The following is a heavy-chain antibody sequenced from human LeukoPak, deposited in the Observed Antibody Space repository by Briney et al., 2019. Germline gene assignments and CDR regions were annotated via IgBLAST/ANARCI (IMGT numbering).Heavy chain of an antibody. CDR2: INHSGST. CDR3: ARVFGTIDY. Sequence: SETLSLTCTVSGGSISSSFYYWGWIRQPPGKGLEWIGEINHSGSTNYNPSLKSRVTISVDTSKNQFSLKLSSVTAADTAVYYCARVFGTIDYWGQGTLVTVSS. D-gene: IGHD3-3*01. CDR1: GGSISSSFYY. J-gene: IGHJ4*02. V-gene: IGHV4-39*07.